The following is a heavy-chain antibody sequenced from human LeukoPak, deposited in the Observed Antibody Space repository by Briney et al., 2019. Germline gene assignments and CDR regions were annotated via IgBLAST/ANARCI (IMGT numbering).Heavy chain of an antibody. Sequence: PGRSLRLSCAASGFTFSSYAMHWVRQAPGKGLEWVVVISYDGSNKYYADSVKGRFTISRDNSKNTLYLQMNSLRAEDTAVYYCAVASSPYYYGSGKYWGQGTLVTVSS. CDR2: ISYDGSNK. D-gene: IGHD3-10*01. CDR3: AVASSPYYYGSGKY. CDR1: GFTFSSYA. J-gene: IGHJ4*02. V-gene: IGHV3-30*04.